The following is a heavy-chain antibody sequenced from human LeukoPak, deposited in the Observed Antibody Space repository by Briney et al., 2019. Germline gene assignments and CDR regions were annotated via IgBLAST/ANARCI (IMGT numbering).Heavy chain of an antibody. CDR3: ARVAGNCGGDCYRLLY. CDR1: GYTFTSYD. Sequence: AASVKVSCKASGYTFTSYDINWVRQATGQGLEWMGWMNPNSGNTGYAQKFQGRVTMTRNTSISTAYMELSNLRSEDTAVYYCARVAGNCGGDCYRLLYWGQGTLVTVSS. D-gene: IGHD2-21*01. J-gene: IGHJ4*02. V-gene: IGHV1-8*01. CDR2: MNPNSGNT.